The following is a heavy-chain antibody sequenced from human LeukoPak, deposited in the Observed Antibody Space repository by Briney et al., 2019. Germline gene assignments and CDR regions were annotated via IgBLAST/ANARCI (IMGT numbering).Heavy chain of an antibody. CDR3: ARGPNSSGYYGDY. D-gene: IGHD3-22*01. Sequence: SETLSLTCTVSGGSISSYYWSWIRQPPGKGLEWIGYIYYSGSTNYNPSLKSRVTISVDTSKNQFSLKLSSVTAAATAVYYCARGPNSSGYYGDYWGQGTLVTVSS. CDR2: IYYSGST. CDR1: GGSISSYY. J-gene: IGHJ4*02. V-gene: IGHV4-59*01.